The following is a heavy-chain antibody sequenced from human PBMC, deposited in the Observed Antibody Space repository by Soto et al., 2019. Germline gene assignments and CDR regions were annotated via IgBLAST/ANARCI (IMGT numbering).Heavy chain of an antibody. Sequence: QVQLQESGPGLVKPSETLSLTCTVSGAPITTTKWWAWVRLPPGKGLEWIGELSRGDERSSNPSLEGRFTMSPDKSYIHFSLKLTSVTAADTAMYYCATDTISYTWGVWGRGTSVTVSS. J-gene: IGHJ6*02. CDR1: GAPITTTKW. D-gene: IGHD2-2*01. CDR3: ATDTISYTWGV. V-gene: IGHV4-4*02. CDR2: LSRGDER.